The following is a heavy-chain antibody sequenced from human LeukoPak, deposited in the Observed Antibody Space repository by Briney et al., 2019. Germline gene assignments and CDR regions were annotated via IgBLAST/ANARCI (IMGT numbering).Heavy chain of an antibody. V-gene: IGHV4-59*11. D-gene: IGHD3-22*01. CDR3: ARDRDYYDSSTSWCDP. J-gene: IGHJ5*02. CDR1: GGSISSHY. CDR2: IYYSGST. Sequence: SETLSLTCTVSGGSISSHYWSWIRQPPGKGLEWIGYIYYSGSTNYNPSLKSRVTISVDTSKNQFSLKLSSVTAADTAVYYCARDRDYYDSSTSWCDPWGQGTLVTVSS.